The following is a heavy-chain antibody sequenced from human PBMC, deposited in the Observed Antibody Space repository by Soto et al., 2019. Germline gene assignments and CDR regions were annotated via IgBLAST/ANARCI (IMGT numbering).Heavy chain of an antibody. CDR2: ISAYNGNT. CDR3: ARDEEGHGWEVPRHQFFQH. CDR1: GYTFTSYG. V-gene: IGHV1-18*04. Sequence: QVQLVQSGTEVKKPGASVKVSCKASGYTFTSYGFSWVRQAPGHGLEWMGWISAYNGNTNYGQKLQGRDTMTTDTPTCTAYRELRRLRSDDTAVYYCARDEEGHGWEVPRHQFFQHWGQGTLVTVSS. J-gene: IGHJ1*01. D-gene: IGHD1-26*01.